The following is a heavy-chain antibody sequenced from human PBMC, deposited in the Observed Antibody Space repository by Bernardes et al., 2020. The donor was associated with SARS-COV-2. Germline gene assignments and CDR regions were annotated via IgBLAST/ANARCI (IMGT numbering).Heavy chain of an antibody. V-gene: IGHV1-2*02. CDR1: GYTFSAYY. J-gene: IGHJ3*02. Sequence: ASLKVSCKASGYTFSAYYIYWVRQAPGQGLEWMGWINPNSGGTNYAPKFQGRVTLTGDTSISTAYMELSRLRSDDTAVYYCARRYSSTFNSFDIWDQGTMVTVSS. D-gene: IGHD6-13*01. CDR3: ARRYSSTFNSFDI. CDR2: INPNSGGT.